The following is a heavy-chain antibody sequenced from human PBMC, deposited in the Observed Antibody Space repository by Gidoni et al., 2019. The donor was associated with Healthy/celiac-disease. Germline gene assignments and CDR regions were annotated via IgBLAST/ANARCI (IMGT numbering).Heavy chain of an antibody. D-gene: IGHD3-22*01. J-gene: IGHJ4*02. V-gene: IGHV3-15*01. CDR2: IKSKTDGGTT. CDR1: GFTFSNAW. Sequence: EVQLVESGGGLVKPGGSLRLSCAASGFTFSNAWMSWVRQAPGKGMEWVGRIKSKTDGGTTDYAAPVKGRFTISRDDSKNTLYLQMNSLKTEDTAVYYCTTDTYYYDSSGYYWSQGTLVTVSS. CDR3: TTDTYYYDSSGYY.